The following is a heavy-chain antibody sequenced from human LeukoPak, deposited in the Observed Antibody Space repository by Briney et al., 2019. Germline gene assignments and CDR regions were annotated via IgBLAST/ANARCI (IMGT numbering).Heavy chain of an antibody. D-gene: IGHD3-22*01. CDR1: GGSISSGGYY. CDR3: AREAPLYHPRYYYDSSGYQYYFDY. J-gene: IGHJ4*02. CDR2: IYHSGST. V-gene: IGHV4-30-2*01. Sequence: SEILSLTCTVSGGSISSGGYYWSWIRQPPGKGLEWIGYIYHSGSTYYNPSLKSRVTISVDRSKNQFSLKLSSVTAADTAVYYCAREAPLYHPRYYYDSSGYQYYFDYWGQGTLVTVSS.